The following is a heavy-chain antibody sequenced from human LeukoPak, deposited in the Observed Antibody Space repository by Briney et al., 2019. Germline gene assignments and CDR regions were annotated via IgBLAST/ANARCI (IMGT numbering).Heavy chain of an antibody. CDR1: GFTFDDYA. D-gene: IGHD3-3*01. CDR2: ISWNSGSI. Sequence: GGSLRHSCAASGFTFDDYAMHWVRQAPGKGLEWVSGISWNSGSIGYADSVKGRFTISRDNAKNSLYLQMNSLRAEDTAFYYCGKTMSGYFGGFDCWGQGTLVTVSS. V-gene: IGHV3-9*01. CDR3: GKTMSGYFGGFDC. J-gene: IGHJ4*02.